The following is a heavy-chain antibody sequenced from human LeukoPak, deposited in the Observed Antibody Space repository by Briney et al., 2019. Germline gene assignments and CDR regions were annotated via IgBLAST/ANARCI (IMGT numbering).Heavy chain of an antibody. J-gene: IGHJ5*02. Sequence: GASVRVCFKASGYIFTRYFMHWVRQAPGQGLEWLGIINPSGASTSYAQKCQGRVTMTRDTSTSTVYMELSSLRSEDTAIYYCARGPTSSSWTRFDPWGQGTLVTVSS. CDR3: ARGPTSSSWTRFDP. CDR1: GYIFTRYF. CDR2: INPSGAST. V-gene: IGHV1-46*01. D-gene: IGHD5-24*01.